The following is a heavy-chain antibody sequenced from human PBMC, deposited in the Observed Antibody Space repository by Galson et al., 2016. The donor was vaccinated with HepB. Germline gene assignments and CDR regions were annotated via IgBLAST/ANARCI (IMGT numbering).Heavy chain of an antibody. Sequence: SETLSLTCAVSSDSINSKNWWSWVRQPPGKGLEWIGETSHSGNTNYSPSLKSRVTISLDKSKNQFSLNLKYMTAAETAVYYCASNRGGGSYFDSWGQGILVTVSS. D-gene: IGHD3-16*01. J-gene: IGHJ4*02. V-gene: IGHV4-4*02. CDR1: SDSINSKNW. CDR2: TSHSGNT. CDR3: ASNRGGGSYFDS.